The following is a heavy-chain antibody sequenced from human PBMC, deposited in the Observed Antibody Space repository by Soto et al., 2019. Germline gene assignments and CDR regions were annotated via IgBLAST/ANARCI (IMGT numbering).Heavy chain of an antibody. Sequence: GGSLRLSCAASGFTFDDYAMHWVRQAPGKGLEWVSGISWNSGSIGYADSVKGRFTISRDNAKNSLYLQMSSLRAEDTALYYCAKDMGSHYGDQTYYYYYGMDVWGQGTTVTV. J-gene: IGHJ6*02. V-gene: IGHV3-9*01. CDR3: AKDMGSHYGDQTYYYYYGMDV. CDR2: ISWNSGSI. CDR1: GFTFDDYA. D-gene: IGHD4-17*01.